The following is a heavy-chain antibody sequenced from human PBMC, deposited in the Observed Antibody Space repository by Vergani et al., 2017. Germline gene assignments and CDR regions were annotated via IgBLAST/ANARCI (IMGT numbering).Heavy chain of an antibody. CDR3: ARAREAVAGYFDY. V-gene: IGHV4-34*01. CDR1: GGSFSAYY. D-gene: IGHD6-19*01. Sequence: QVQLQQWGTGLLKPSETLSLTCGVYGGSFSAYYWSWIRQPPGKGLEWIGEINDSGSTNYNPSLKSRATISVDTSKKQFSLKLNSVIAADTAVYYCARAREAVAGYFDYWGQGTQVTVSS. CDR2: INDSGST. J-gene: IGHJ4*02.